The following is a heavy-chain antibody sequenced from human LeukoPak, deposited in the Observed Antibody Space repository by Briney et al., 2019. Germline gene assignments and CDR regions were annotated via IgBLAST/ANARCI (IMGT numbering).Heavy chain of an antibody. CDR3: ARGAGIQLWLQNCFDP. CDR2: INPNSGGT. Sequence: ASVKVSCKASGDTFTGYYMHWVRQAPGQGLEWMGWINPNSGGTNYAQKFQGRVTMTRDTSISTAYMELSRLRSDDTAVYYCARGAGIQLWLQNCFDPWGQGTLVTVSS. V-gene: IGHV1-2*02. J-gene: IGHJ5*02. D-gene: IGHD5-18*01. CDR1: GDTFTGYY.